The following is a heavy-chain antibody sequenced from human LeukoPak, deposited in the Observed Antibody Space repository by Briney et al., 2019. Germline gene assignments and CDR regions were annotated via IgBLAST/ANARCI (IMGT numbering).Heavy chain of an antibody. D-gene: IGHD3-22*01. CDR3: ATDYYDSSGYYY. CDR2: IYYSGST. CDR1: GGSISSSSYY. J-gene: IGHJ4*02. V-gene: IGHV4-31*03. Sequence: TLSLTCTVSGGSISSSSYYWGWIRQHPGKGLEWIGYIYYSGSTYYNPSLKCRVTMSVDTSKNQFSLKLSSVTAADTAVYYCATDYYDSSGYYYWGQGTLVTVSS.